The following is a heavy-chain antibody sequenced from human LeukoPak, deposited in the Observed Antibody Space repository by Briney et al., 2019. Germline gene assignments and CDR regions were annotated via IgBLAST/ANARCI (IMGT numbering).Heavy chain of an antibody. CDR3: ARGGRDDYNYNYFDF. D-gene: IGHD5-24*01. Sequence: ASVTVSRKASGYTFTGYYIHWVRQAPGQGLQWMGWINPNTDGTNYAQKFQGRVTMTRDTSITTASMELSRLRSDDTAVYYCARGGRDDYNYNYFDFWGQGTLVTVSS. J-gene: IGHJ4*02. CDR2: INPNTDGT. V-gene: IGHV1-2*02. CDR1: GYTFTGYY.